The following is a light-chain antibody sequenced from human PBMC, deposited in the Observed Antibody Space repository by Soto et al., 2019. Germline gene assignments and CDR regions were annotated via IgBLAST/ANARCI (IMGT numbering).Light chain of an antibody. CDR1: QSVSSNY. CDR2: GAS. CDR3: HQNGGSPNHT. Sequence: EIVLTQSPGTLSLSPGERATLSCRASQSVSSNYLAWYQQKPGQAPRLLIYGASSRATGIPDRFSGSGSGTNCTLTSSRLKPKDFAVYYSHQNGGSPNHTFGRGTKVEI. V-gene: IGKV3-20*01. J-gene: IGKJ4*01.